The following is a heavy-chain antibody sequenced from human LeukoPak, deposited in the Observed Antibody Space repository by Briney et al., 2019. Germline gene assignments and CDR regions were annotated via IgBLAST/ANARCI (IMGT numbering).Heavy chain of an antibody. CDR1: GYSISTGYY. D-gene: IGHD2-2*01. CDR2: FYHGGST. CDR3: ARLSDPAATWVRNYFDY. V-gene: IGHV4-38-2*02. J-gene: IGHJ4*02. Sequence: TSETLSLTCTVSGYSISTGYYWDWIRQPPGKGLEWIGTFYHGGSTHYNPSLKSRVTISVDTSKNQFSLKLSSVTAADTAVYYCARLSDPAATWVRNYFDYWGQGTLVTVSS.